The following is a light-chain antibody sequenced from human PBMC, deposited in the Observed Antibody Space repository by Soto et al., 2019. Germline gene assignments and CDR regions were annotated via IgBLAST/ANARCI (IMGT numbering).Light chain of an antibody. Sequence: EIVLTQSPATLSLSPGERATLFCRASQTVSSYLVWYQQKPGQAPRLLIYDASNRATGVPARFSGSGSGTDFTLNISSIAPEDFAVSYCQQRSDWPLTFGQGTRLEIK. J-gene: IGKJ5*01. CDR1: QTVSSY. CDR2: DAS. CDR3: QQRSDWPLT. V-gene: IGKV3-11*01.